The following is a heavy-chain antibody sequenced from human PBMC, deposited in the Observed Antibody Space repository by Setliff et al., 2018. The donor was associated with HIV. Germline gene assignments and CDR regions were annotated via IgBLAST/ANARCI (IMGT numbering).Heavy chain of an antibody. J-gene: IGHJ4*02. CDR1: GGSFSNYY. CDR2: LSPSGTT. V-gene: IGHV4-34*01. Sequence: PSETLSLTCTVYGGSFSNYYTNWIRQPPGKGLEWIGELSPSGTTRSNPSIQSRVTISLDTSNNQFSLKLASVTAADTAMYYCASFFVTTVTNQYYWGQGAPVTVSS. CDR3: ASFFVTTVTNQYY. D-gene: IGHD4-17*01.